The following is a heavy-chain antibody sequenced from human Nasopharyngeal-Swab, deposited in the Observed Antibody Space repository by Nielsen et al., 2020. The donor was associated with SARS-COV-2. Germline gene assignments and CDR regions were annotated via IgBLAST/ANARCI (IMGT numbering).Heavy chain of an antibody. CDR1: GGSFSGYY. Sequence: SETLSLTCAVYGGSFSGYYWSWIRQPPGKGLEWIGEINHSGSTTYNPSLKSRVTISVDTSKNQFSLKLSSVTAADTAVYYCASVLAARRKDYYYYYYMDVWGKGTTVTVSS. D-gene: IGHD6-6*01. J-gene: IGHJ6*03. CDR3: ASVLAARRKDYYYYYYMDV. V-gene: IGHV4-34*01. CDR2: INHSGST.